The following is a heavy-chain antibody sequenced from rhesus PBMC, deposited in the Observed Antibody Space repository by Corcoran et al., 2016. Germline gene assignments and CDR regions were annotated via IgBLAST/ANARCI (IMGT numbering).Heavy chain of an antibody. CDR1: GGSISSSY. CDR3: ARGGAFWTGYSLFDY. D-gene: IGHD3-3*01. V-gene: IGHV4-169*01. J-gene: IGHJ4*01. CDR2: IYGSGGGT. Sequence: QLQLQESGPGLVKPSETLSVTCAVSGGSISSSYWSWIRQAPGKGLEWIGYIYGSGGGTNYNPSLKNRFTISIDTSKNQFSLKLSSVTAADTTVYYCARGGAFWTGYSLFDYWGQGVLVTVSS.